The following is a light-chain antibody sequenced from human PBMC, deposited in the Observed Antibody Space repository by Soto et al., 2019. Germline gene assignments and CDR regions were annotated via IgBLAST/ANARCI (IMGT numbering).Light chain of an antibody. CDR2: DAS. CDR1: QTISTY. Sequence: DIQMTQSPSSLSASVGDRVTITCRASQTISTYLNWYQQKPGKAPRLLIYDASSLLSGVPSRFSGSGSGTDFTLTISSLQPEDFATYYCQQANSFPITFGQGTDWRL. V-gene: IGKV1-39*01. CDR3: QQANSFPIT. J-gene: IGKJ5*01.